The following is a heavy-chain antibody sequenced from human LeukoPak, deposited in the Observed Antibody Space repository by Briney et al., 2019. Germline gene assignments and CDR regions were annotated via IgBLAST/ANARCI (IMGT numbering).Heavy chain of an antibody. CDR1: GYSFTNYW. CDR2: IYPGDSDT. D-gene: IGHD2-15*01. J-gene: IGHJ4*02. V-gene: IGHV5-51*01. Sequence: GESLKISCKGSGYSFTNYWIGWMRQMPGKGLEWIGIIYPGDSDTRYSPSFQGQVTISADKSISTAYLQWNSLKASDTAMYYCARQRYCSGGSCYPIYYFDYWGQGTLVTVSS. CDR3: ARQRYCSGGSCYPIYYFDY.